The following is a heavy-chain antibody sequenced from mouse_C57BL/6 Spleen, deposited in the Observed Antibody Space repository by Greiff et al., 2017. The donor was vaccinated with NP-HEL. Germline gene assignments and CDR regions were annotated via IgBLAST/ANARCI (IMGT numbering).Heavy chain of an antibody. CDR2: INPYNGGT. J-gene: IGHJ3*01. CDR1: GYTFTDYY. Sequence: EVQLQQSGPVLVKPGASVKMSCKASGYTFTDYYMNWVKQSHGKSLEWIGVINPYNGGTSYNQKFKGKATLTVDKSSSTAYMELNSLTSEDSAVYYCARGEDYDGKRCAYWGQGTLVTVSA. V-gene: IGHV1-19*01. CDR3: ARGEDYDGKRCAY. D-gene: IGHD2-4*01.